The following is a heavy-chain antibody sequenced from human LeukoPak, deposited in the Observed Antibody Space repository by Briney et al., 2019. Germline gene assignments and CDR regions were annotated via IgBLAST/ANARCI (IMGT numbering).Heavy chain of an antibody. CDR1: GLTFSSFW. CDR3: AREVYSSGWSSFDY. V-gene: IGHV3-74*01. D-gene: IGHD6-19*01. J-gene: IGHJ4*02. CDR2: INSDGSTT. Sequence: GGSLRLSCAASGLTFSSFWMHWVRRAPGKGLEWVSRINSDGSTTTYADSVKGRFTISRDNAKNTLYLQMNSLRAEDTAVYYCAREVYSSGWSSFDYWGQGTLVTVSS.